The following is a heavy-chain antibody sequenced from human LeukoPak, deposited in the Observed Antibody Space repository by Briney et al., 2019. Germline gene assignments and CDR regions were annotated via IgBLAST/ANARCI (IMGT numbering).Heavy chain of an antibody. J-gene: IGHJ4*02. D-gene: IGHD4-17*01. CDR1: GFTFSSYA. CDR3: ARVVDHDYGDYYLDY. CDR2: IYSGGST. Sequence: GGSLRLSCAASGFTFSSYALSWVRQAPGKGLECISVIYSGGSTDYADSVKGRLTISRDNSKNTLYLQMNSLRAEDTAVYYCARVVDHDYGDYYLDYWGQGTLVTVSS. V-gene: IGHV3-53*01.